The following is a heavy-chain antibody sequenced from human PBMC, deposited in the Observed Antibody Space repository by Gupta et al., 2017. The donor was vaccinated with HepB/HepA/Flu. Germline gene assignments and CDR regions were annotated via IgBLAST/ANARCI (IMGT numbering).Heavy chain of an antibody. V-gene: IGHV3-33*01. CDR2: IWYDGSNK. CDR1: GFTFSSYG. D-gene: IGHD4-17*01. Sequence: QVQLVESGGGLVQPGRSLRLSCAASGFTFSSYGMHWVRQAPGKGLEGVAVIWYDGSNKYYAESVKGRCTISRDNSKNTLYLKMKSLRAEETAVYYCAREHTTVTARYYYYYGMDVWGQGTTVTVSS. CDR3: AREHTTVTARYYYYYGMDV. J-gene: IGHJ6*02.